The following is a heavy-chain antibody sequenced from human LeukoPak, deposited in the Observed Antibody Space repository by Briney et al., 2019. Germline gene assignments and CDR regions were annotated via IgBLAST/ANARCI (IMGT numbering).Heavy chain of an antibody. CDR1: GFTFSSYD. CDR2: IGTAGDT. D-gene: IGHD3-22*01. CDR3: ARAQAEYYYDSSGPDYFDY. V-gene: IGHV3-13*01. J-gene: IGHJ4*02. Sequence: GGSLRLSCAASGFTFSSYDIHWVRQATGKGLEWVSAIGTAGDTYYPGSVKGRFTISRDNAKNSLYLQMNSLRAEDTAVYYCARAQAEYYYDSSGPDYFDYWGQGTLVTVSS.